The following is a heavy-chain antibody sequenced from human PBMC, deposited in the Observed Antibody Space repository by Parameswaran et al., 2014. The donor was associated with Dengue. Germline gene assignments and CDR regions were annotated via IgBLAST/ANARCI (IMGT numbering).Heavy chain of an antibody. Sequence: WVRQAPGQRLEWMGWINAGNGNTKHSQKFQGRVTISRDTSASTAYMELRSLRSEDTAVYYCARATYSSGWFLDSWGQGTLVTVSS. CDR2: INAGNGNT. V-gene: IGHV1-3*01. CDR3: ARATYSSGWFLDS. D-gene: IGHD6-19*01. J-gene: IGHJ4*02.